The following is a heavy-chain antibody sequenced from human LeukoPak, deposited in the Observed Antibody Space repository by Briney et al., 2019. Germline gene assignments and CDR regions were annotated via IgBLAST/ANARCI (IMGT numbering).Heavy chain of an antibody. Sequence: GGSLRLSCAASGFTFSDYYMNWIRQAPGKGLEWVSYISSGSTFYYADSVKGRFTISRDNANNSLFLQMNSLRADDTAMYYCARSTTGNYGPAFDWGQGTLVTVSS. CDR3: ARSTTGNYGPAFD. D-gene: IGHD1-7*01. V-gene: IGHV3-69-1*01. J-gene: IGHJ4*02. CDR2: ISSGSTF. CDR1: GFTFSDYY.